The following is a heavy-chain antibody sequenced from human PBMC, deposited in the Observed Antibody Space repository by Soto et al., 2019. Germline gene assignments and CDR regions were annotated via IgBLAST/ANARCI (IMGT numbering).Heavy chain of an antibody. D-gene: IGHD3-16*01. Sequence: SVKVSCKASGGTFSSYAISWVRQAPEQGLEWMGGIIPIFGTANYAQKFQGRVTITADESTSTAYMELSSLRSEDTAVYYCAVLGDPSYYYYGMDVWGQGTTVTVSS. J-gene: IGHJ6*02. CDR1: GGTFSSYA. CDR2: IIPIFGTA. CDR3: AVLGDPSYYYYGMDV. V-gene: IGHV1-69*13.